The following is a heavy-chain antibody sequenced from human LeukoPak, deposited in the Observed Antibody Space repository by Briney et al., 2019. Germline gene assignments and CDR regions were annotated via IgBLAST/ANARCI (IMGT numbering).Heavy chain of an antibody. CDR1: GFTSSSYS. Sequence: GVALRLSSAHPGFTSSSYSMYWVSQTPEEGRGWVSYISSSSSTIYYADSVKGRFTISRDNAKNSLYLQMNSLKDEDTAVYYCARDPDDYVWGGPLDYWGQGTLVSVSS. D-gene: IGHD3-16*01. V-gene: IGHV3-48*02. J-gene: IGHJ4*02. CDR3: ARDPDDYVWGGPLDY. CDR2: ISSSSSTI.